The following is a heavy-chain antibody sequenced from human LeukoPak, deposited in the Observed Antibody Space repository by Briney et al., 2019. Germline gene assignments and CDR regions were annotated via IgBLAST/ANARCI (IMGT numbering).Heavy chain of an antibody. V-gene: IGHV4-34*01. CDR2: INHSGST. CDR1: GGSFSGYY. CDR3: ARVTMVRGVNWYFDL. Sequence: PSETLSLTCAVYGGSFSGYYWSWIRQPPGKGLEWIGEINHSGSTNYNPSLNSRVTISVDTSKNQFSLKLSSVTAADTAVYYCARVTMVRGVNWYFDLWGRGTLVTVSS. D-gene: IGHD3-10*01. J-gene: IGHJ2*01.